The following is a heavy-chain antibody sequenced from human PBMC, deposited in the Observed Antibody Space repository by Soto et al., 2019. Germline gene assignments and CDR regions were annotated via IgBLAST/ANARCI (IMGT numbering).Heavy chain of an antibody. V-gene: IGHV4-4*02. Sequence: QVQLQESGPGLVKPSGTLSLTCAVSGGSISSSNWWSWVRQPPGKGLEWIGEIYHSGSTNYNPSLKSRVTISVDQAKNLFSLKLSSVTAADTAVYYCARGYYYDSSGYYYGPAPAKYYFDYWGQGTLVTVSS. J-gene: IGHJ4*02. CDR1: GGSISSSNW. CDR2: IYHSGST. D-gene: IGHD3-22*01. CDR3: ARGYYYDSSGYYYGPAPAKYYFDY.